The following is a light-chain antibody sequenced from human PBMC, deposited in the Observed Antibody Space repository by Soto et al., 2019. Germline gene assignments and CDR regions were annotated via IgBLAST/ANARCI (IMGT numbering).Light chain of an antibody. Sequence: QSALTQPPSASGSPGQSVTVSCTGTSSDVGFYDYVSWYQQHPGKAPKLIIYEVSKRPSGVPDRFSGSKSGNSASLTVSGLQAEDEADYYCSSYVGNNNHQAFGTGTKGTVL. J-gene: IGLJ1*01. V-gene: IGLV2-8*01. CDR2: EVS. CDR3: SSYVGNNNHQA. CDR1: SSDVGFYDY.